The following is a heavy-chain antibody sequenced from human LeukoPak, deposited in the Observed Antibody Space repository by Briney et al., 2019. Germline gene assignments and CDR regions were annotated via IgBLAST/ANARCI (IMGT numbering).Heavy chain of an antibody. D-gene: IGHD5-24*01. CDR2: IYYSGST. CDR1: GGSISSSY. Sequence: SETLSLTCNVSGGSISSSYWSWIRQPPGKGLEWIGYIYYSGSTNYNPSLKSRVTISVDTSKNQFSLKLSSVTAADTAVYYCARHLGPLGREMATIRDWGQGTLVTVSS. CDR3: ARHLGPLGREMATIRD. J-gene: IGHJ4*02. V-gene: IGHV4-59*08.